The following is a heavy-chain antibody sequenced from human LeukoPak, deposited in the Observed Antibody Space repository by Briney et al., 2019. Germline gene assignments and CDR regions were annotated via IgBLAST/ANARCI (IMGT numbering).Heavy chain of an antibody. Sequence: ASVKVSCKVSGYTLTELSMHWVRRAPGKGLEWMGGFDPEDGETIYAQKFQGRVTMTEDTSTDTAYMELSSLRSEDTAVYYCATEWPLRGGNWFDPWGQGTLVTVSS. CDR1: GYTLTELS. V-gene: IGHV1-24*01. CDR3: ATEWPLRGGNWFDP. CDR2: FDPEDGET. D-gene: IGHD3-16*01. J-gene: IGHJ5*02.